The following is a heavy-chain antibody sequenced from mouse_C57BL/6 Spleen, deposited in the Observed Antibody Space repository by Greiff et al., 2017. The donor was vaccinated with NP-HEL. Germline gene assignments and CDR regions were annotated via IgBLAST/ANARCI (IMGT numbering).Heavy chain of an antibody. CDR1: GFTFSDYY. Sequence: EVNVVESGGGLVQPGGSLKLSCAASGFTFSDYYMYWVRQTPEKRLEWVAYISNGGGSTYYPDTVKGRFTISRDNAKNTLYLQMSRLKSEDTAMYYCARHGTSAWFAYWGQGTLVTVSA. V-gene: IGHV5-12*01. CDR2: ISNGGGST. J-gene: IGHJ3*01. CDR3: ARHGTSAWFAY. D-gene: IGHD1-3*01.